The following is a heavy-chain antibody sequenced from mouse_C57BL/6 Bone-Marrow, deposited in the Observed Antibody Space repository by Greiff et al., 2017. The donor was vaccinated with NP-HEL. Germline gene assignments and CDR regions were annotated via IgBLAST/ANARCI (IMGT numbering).Heavy chain of an antibody. Sequence: QVQLQQPGAELVMPGASVKLSCKASDYTFTSYWMHWVKQRPGQGLEWIGEIDPSDSYTNYNQKFKGKSTLTVDKSSSTAYMQLSSLTSEDSAVYYCARDTVVAHWYFDVWGTGTTVTVSS. D-gene: IGHD1-1*01. CDR1: DYTFTSYW. V-gene: IGHV1-69*01. J-gene: IGHJ1*03. CDR3: ARDTVVAHWYFDV. CDR2: IDPSDSYT.